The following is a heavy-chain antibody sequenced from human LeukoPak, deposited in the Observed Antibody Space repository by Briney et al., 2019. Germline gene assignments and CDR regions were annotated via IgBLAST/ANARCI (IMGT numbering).Heavy chain of an antibody. CDR1: GFTFSSYW. Sequence: GGSLRLSCAASGFTFSSYWMSWVRQAPGKGLEWVANIKQDGSEKYYVDSVKGRFTISRDNAKNSLYLQMNSLRAEDTAVYYCARELGYCSSTSCYTDYWGQGTLVTVSS. D-gene: IGHD2-2*02. CDR3: ARELGYCSSTSCYTDY. V-gene: IGHV3-7*01. J-gene: IGHJ4*02. CDR2: IKQDGSEK.